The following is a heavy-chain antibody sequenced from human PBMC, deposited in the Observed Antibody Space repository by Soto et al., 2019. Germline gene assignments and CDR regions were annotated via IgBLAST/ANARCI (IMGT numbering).Heavy chain of an antibody. J-gene: IGHJ6*02. CDR3: ARQVAAAPRYYYYGMDV. Sequence: GESLKISSKGSGYSFTSYWSGWVRQMPGKGLEWMGIIYPGDSDTRYSPSFQGQVTISADKSISTAYLQWSSLKASDTAMYYCARQVAAAPRYYYYGMDVWGQGTTVTVSS. CDR2: IYPGDSDT. D-gene: IGHD6-13*01. V-gene: IGHV5-51*01. CDR1: GYSFTSYW.